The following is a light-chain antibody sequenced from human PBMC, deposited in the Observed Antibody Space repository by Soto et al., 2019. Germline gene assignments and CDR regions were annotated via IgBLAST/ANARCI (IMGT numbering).Light chain of an antibody. CDR1: SSNIGAGYD. Sequence: QSVLTQPPSVSGAPGQRVTISCTGSSSNIGAGYDVHWYQQLPGTAPKLLIYGNSNRPSGIPDRSSGSKSGTSASLAITGLQAEDEADYYSKSYDSSPSGHVVFGRGTTLTVL. CDR3: KSYDSSPSGHVV. J-gene: IGLJ2*01. CDR2: GNS. V-gene: IGLV1-40*01.